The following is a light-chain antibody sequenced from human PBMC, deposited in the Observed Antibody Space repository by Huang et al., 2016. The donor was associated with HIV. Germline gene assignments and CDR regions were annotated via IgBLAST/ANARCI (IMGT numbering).Light chain of an antibody. V-gene: IGKV1-33*01. CDR3: QQYDSLYT. J-gene: IGKJ2*01. Sequence: IQMTQSPASLSAYVGDRVTISCQANQDIRSYLNWYQQKPGKAPRRLIYGASNLQAGVPSRFSGKGSGTDFTITISSLQSEDIATYYCQQYDSLYTFGQGTRLEIK. CDR1: QDIRSY. CDR2: GAS.